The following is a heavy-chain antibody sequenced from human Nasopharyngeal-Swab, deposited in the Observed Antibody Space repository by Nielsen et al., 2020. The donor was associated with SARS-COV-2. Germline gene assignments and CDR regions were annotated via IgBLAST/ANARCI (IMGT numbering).Heavy chain of an antibody. CDR3: AKDSYDFPRWSGLDV. D-gene: IGHD3-3*01. CDR2: ITWDEGST. V-gene: IGHV3-43D*03. Sequence: GESLKISCESSGFTFDDYAMHWVRQPPGTGLEWVSVITWDEGSTYYADSVKGRFMNSRDNSKKSLYLQMNSLGVEDTALYYCAKDSYDFPRWSGLDVWGQGTTVTVSS. CDR1: GFTFDDYA. J-gene: IGHJ6*02.